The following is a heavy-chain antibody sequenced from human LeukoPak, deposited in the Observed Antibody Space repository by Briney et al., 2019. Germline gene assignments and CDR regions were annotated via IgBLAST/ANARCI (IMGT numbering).Heavy chain of an antibody. CDR1: GFTFSSYG. J-gene: IGHJ4*02. V-gene: IGHV3-30*18. Sequence: GGSLRLSCAASGFTFSSYGMHWVRQAPGKGLEWVAVISYDGSNKYYADSVKGRFTISRDNSKNTLYLQMNSLRAEDTAVYYCAKDLIAAAGTHCLDYWGQGTLVTVSS. D-gene: IGHD6-13*01. CDR2: ISYDGSNK. CDR3: AKDLIAAAGTHCLDY.